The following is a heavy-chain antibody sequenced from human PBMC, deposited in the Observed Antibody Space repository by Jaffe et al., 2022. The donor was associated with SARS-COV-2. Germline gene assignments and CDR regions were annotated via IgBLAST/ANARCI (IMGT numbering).Heavy chain of an antibody. Sequence: EVQLLESGGGLVQPGGSLRLSCGVSGFTFSNYAMSWVRQAPGKGLEWVSALSSSGGSTYYADSVKGRFTISRDNSKNTLYLQMNSLRAEDTAVYYCAKDRTPPRTTVTYFDYWGQGALVTVSS. CDR3: AKDRTPPRTTVTYFDY. CDR1: GFTFSNYA. J-gene: IGHJ4*02. V-gene: IGHV3-23*01. D-gene: IGHD4-17*01. CDR2: LSSSGGST.